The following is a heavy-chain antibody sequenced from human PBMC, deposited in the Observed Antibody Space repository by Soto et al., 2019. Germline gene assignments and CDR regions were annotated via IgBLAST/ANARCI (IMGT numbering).Heavy chain of an antibody. CDR1: GFTFSTYW. CDR3: ATAISSPFSNFDS. CDR2: IKEDASEE. D-gene: IGHD2-2*01. Sequence: EVHLVQSGGDLVQPGGSLRLSCVASGFTFSTYWMTWVRQAPGMGLEWVAGIKEDASEEVYVDSVKGRFSNSRDNAKNPPFLQPNSLRAEGTAVYYCATAISSPFSNFDSWGQGSLVTVSS. V-gene: IGHV3-7*01. J-gene: IGHJ4*02.